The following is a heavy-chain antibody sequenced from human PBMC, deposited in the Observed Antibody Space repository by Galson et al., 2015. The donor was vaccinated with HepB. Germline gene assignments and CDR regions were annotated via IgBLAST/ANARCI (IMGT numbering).Heavy chain of an antibody. CDR3: ARGFGYSSGWRKEVGATCVDY. CDR1: GFTFSSYG. Sequence: SLRLSCAASGFTFSSYGMHWVRQAPGKGLEWVAVIWYDGSNKYYADSVKGRFTISRDNSKNTLYLQMNSLRAEDTAVYYCARGFGYSSGWRKEVGATCVDYWGQGTLVTVSS. CDR2: IWYDGSNK. J-gene: IGHJ4*02. D-gene: IGHD6-19*01. V-gene: IGHV3-33*01.